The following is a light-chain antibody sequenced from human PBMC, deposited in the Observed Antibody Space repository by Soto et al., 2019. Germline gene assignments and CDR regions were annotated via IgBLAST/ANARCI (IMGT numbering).Light chain of an antibody. CDR1: SNDVGAYNF. CDR2: GVS. V-gene: IGLV2-14*03. CDR3: SSYTSSVTVL. Sequence: QSALTQPASVSGSPGQSITISCTGTSNDVGAYNFASWYQQHPGTAPKLMIYGVSDRPSGVSNRFSGSKSGNTASLTISGLQAEDEADYYCSSYTSSVTVLFGGGTKLTVL. J-gene: IGLJ2*01.